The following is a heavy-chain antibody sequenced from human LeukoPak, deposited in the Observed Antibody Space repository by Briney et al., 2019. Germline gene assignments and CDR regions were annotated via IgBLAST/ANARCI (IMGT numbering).Heavy chain of an antibody. CDR3: ARGGDSSGYYYALGD. J-gene: IGHJ4*02. D-gene: IGHD3-22*01. Sequence: GGSLRLSCAASGFTFSSYAMHWVRQAQGKGLEWVAVISYDGSNKYYADSVKGRFTISRDNSKDTLYLQMNSLRAEDTAVYYCARGGDSSGYYYALGDWGQGTLVTVSS. CDR1: GFTFSSYA. CDR2: ISYDGSNK. V-gene: IGHV3-30-3*01.